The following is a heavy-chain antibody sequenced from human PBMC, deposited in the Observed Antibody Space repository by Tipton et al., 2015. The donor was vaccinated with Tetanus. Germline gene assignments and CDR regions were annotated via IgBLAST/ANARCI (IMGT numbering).Heavy chain of an antibody. CDR3: ARDRGDYIYYGMDV. CDR2: IDPNSGGT. CDR1: GYTFTGYY. Sequence: QLVQSGAEMKKPGASVKASCKASGYTFTGYYIYWVRQAPGQGLEWMGWIDPNSGGTVYAQKFQGRVTMTRDTSISTAYMELRSLRFDDTAVYYCARDRGDYIYYGMDVWGPGTTVTVS. J-gene: IGHJ6*02. D-gene: IGHD3-22*01. V-gene: IGHV1-2*02.